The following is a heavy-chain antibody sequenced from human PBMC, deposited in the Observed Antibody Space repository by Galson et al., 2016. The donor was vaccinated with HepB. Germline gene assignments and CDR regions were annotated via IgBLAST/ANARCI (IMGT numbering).Heavy chain of an antibody. J-gene: IGHJ4*02. D-gene: IGHD2-15*01. CDR3: SRGSQDDIEVDGDLEQDY. V-gene: IGHV3-33*01. CDR2: IGHDGRNE. Sequence: SLRLSCAASGFIFSQYGMHWARQAPGKGPESVAVIGHDGRNEYYADSVKGRFTISRDNSKNTLYVQMNNLRVEDTAVYYCSRGSQDDIEVDGDLEQDYWGQGTLVTVSS. CDR1: GFIFSQYG.